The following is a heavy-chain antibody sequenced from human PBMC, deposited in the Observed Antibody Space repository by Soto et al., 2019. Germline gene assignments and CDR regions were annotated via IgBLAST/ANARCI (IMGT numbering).Heavy chain of an antibody. CDR3: ARIVKYYDFWSGYYGGDNYYYGMDV. J-gene: IGHJ6*02. CDR1: GFTFSSYS. CDR2: ISSSSSYI. Sequence: EVQLVESGGGLVKPGGSLRLSCAASGFTFSSYSMNWVRQAPGKGLEWVSSISSSSSYIYYADSVKGRFTISRDNAKNSLYLQMNSLRAEDTAVYYCARIVKYYDFWSGYYGGDNYYYGMDVWGQGTTVTVSS. D-gene: IGHD3-3*01. V-gene: IGHV3-21*01.